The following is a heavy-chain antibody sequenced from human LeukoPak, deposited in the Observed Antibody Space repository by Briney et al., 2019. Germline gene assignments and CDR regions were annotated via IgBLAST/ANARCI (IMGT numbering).Heavy chain of an antibody. J-gene: IGHJ4*02. CDR1: GGSFSGYY. CDR2: INHSGST. Sequence: PSETLSLTCAVYGGSFSGYYWSWIRQPPGKGLEWIGEINHSGSTNYNPSLKSRVTISVDTSKNQFSLKLSSVTAADTAVYYGARGPLLRYFDWSPYYFDYWGQGTLVTVSS. CDR3: ARGPLLRYFDWSPYYFDY. D-gene: IGHD3-9*01. V-gene: IGHV4-34*01.